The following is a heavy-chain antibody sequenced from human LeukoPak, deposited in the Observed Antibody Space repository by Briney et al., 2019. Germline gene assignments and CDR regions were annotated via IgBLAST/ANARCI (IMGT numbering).Heavy chain of an antibody. D-gene: IGHD4-17*01. CDR1: GFTFSNAW. CDR3: TTFDYAAFDH. Sequence: GGSLRLSCAASGFTFSNAWMSWVRQAPGKGLEWVGRIKRKTDGGTTDHAAPVKGRFTISRDDSKNTLYLQMDSLKTEDTAVYYCTTFDYAAFDHWGQGTLVTVSS. V-gene: IGHV3-15*01. CDR2: IKRKTDGGTT. J-gene: IGHJ4*02.